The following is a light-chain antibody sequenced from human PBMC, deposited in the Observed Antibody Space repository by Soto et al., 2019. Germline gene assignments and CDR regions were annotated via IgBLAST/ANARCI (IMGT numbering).Light chain of an antibody. CDR3: QQFNSYTIT. Sequence: DIQITQSPATLSASVGDRVTITCRASQSISRWLTWYKQKPGKAPKILIYEASGLDSGVPSRFSGSGAGTEFTRTIGGLQPDDFETYYCQQFNSYTITFGQGTRLEIK. J-gene: IGKJ5*01. V-gene: IGKV1-5*01. CDR1: QSISRW. CDR2: EAS.